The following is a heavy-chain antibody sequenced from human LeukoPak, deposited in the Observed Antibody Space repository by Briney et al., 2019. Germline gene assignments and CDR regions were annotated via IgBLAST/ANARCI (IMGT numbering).Heavy chain of an antibody. CDR1: GYTFTSYY. CDR2: INPSGGIT. CDR3: ARGAEYCSGGSCYSGLNYYYYGMDV. Sequence: ASVNVSCKASGYTFTSYYMHWVRQAPGQGLEWMGIINPSGGITSYAQKFQGRVTMTRDTSTSTVYMELSSLRSEDTAVYYCARGAEYCSGGSCYSGLNYYYYGMDVWGQGTTVTVSS. J-gene: IGHJ6*02. D-gene: IGHD2-15*01. V-gene: IGHV1-46*01.